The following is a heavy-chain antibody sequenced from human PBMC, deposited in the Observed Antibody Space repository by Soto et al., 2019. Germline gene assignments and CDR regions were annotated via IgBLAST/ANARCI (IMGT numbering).Heavy chain of an antibody. CDR3: AREADYVNWFDP. Sequence: GGALRLSCTASGFTFSSYGMHWVRQAPGKGLEWVAIISYDGSNTYYADSVKGRFTISRDNAKNSLYLQTNSLRAEDTAVYYCAREADYVNWFDPWGQGTLVTVSS. CDR2: ISYDGSNT. J-gene: IGHJ5*02. CDR1: GFTFSSYG. D-gene: IGHD4-17*01. V-gene: IGHV3-30*03.